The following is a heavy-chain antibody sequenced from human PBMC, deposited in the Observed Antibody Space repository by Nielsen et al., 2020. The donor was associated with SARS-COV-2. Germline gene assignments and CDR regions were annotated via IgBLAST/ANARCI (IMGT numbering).Heavy chain of an antibody. J-gene: IGHJ4*02. Sequence: ASVKVSCKASGYTFSNYAMHWVRQAPGQRLELMGRINAGYGNTKYSQKFQGRVTITRDTSASTAYLELSSLRSEDTAVYFCAREGSSWSFDYWGQGTLVTVSS. CDR3: AREGSSWSFDY. CDR1: GYTFSNYA. D-gene: IGHD6-13*01. V-gene: IGHV1-3*01. CDR2: INAGYGNT.